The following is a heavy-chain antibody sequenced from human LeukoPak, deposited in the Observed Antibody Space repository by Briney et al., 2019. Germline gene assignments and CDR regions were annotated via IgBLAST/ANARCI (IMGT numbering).Heavy chain of an antibody. V-gene: IGHV4-4*02. D-gene: IGHD1-26*01. Sequence: SGTLSLTCAVSGGSISSSNWWSWVRQPPGKGLEWIGEIYHSGSTNYNPSLKSRVTISVDTSKNQFSLKLSSVTAADTAVYYCARGWGSGSSWPPGYWGQGTLVTVSS. J-gene: IGHJ4*02. CDR1: GGSISSSNW. CDR2: IYHSGST. CDR3: ARGWGSGSSWPPGY.